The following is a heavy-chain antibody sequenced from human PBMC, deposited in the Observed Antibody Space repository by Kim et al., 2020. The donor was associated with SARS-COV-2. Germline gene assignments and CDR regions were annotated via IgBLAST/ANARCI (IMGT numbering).Heavy chain of an antibody. Sequence: TSYAQKFQGRVPMTRDTSTSTVYMELSSLRSEDTAVYYCARGDSGSFHVDYWGQGTLVTVSS. J-gene: IGHJ4*02. D-gene: IGHD1-26*01. V-gene: IGHV1-46*03. CDR2: T. CDR3: ARGDSGSFHVDY.